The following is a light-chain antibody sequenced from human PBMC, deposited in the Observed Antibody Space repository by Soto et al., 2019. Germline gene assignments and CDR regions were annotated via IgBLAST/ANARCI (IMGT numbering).Light chain of an antibody. J-gene: IGLJ2*01. Sequence: QSVLTQPPSASGSPGQSVTISCTGSRSDIGGYNYVSWYQQHPGKAPKLMIYDVTKRPSGVPDRFSGSKSGNTASLTVSGLQAEDEADYYCSSYAGINTVVFGGGTKLTVL. CDR3: SSYAGINTVV. CDR1: RSDIGGYNY. CDR2: DVT. V-gene: IGLV2-8*01.